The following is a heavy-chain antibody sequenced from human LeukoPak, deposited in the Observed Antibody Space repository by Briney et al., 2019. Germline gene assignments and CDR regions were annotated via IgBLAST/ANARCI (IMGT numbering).Heavy chain of an antibody. D-gene: IGHD6-19*01. J-gene: IGHJ3*02. CDR3: AKVLALGYSSGWYLDGAFDI. Sequence: GGSLRLSCAASGFTFSSCGMHWVRQAPGKGLEWVAFIRYDGSNKYYADSVKGRFTISRDNSKNTLYLQMNSLRAEDTAVYYCAKVLALGYSSGWYLDGAFDIWGQGTMVTVSS. CDR2: IRYDGSNK. CDR1: GFTFSSCG. V-gene: IGHV3-30*02.